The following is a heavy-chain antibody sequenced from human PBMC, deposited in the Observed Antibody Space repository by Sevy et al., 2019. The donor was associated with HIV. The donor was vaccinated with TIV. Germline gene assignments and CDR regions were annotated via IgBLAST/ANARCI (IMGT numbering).Heavy chain of an antibody. CDR2: VFPNSGGT. CDR1: GYTFTGDY. V-gene: IGHV1-2*06. J-gene: IGHJ6*02. Sequence: ASVKVSCKASGYTFTGDYLHWVRQAPGHGLEWMGRVFPNSGGTNYAQKFQGRVTMTRDTSISTAYMELSRLRSDDTAVYYRARDGGGGTTNSGMDVWGQGTTVTVSS. CDR3: ARDGGGGTTNSGMDV. D-gene: IGHD1-7*01.